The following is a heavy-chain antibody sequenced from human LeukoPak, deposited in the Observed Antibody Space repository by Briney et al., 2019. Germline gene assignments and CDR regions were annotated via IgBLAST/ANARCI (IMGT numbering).Heavy chain of an antibody. CDR3: AKHAGNWGSYIDY. D-gene: IGHD3-16*01. CDR1: GFTLSNSW. Sequence: PGGSLRLSCAVSGFTLSNSWMHWVRQAPGKGLVWVARTNGDGNDISYADSVKGRFTISRDNSKNTLYLQMNSLRAEDTAVYYCAKHAGNWGSYIDYWGQGTLVTVSS. CDR2: TNGDGNDI. J-gene: IGHJ4*02. V-gene: IGHV3-74*01.